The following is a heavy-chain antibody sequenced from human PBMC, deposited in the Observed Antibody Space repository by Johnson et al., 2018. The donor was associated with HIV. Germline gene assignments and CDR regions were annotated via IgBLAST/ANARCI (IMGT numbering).Heavy chain of an antibody. Sequence: VQLVESGGGLVQPGGSLRLSCAASGFTVSSYYMSWVRQAPGKGLEWVSVLFRGDSTYYADSVKGRFTISRDNSKNTLYLQMNSLRAEDTAVYYCARACRDGYTCDVFDIWGQGTMVTVSS. CDR1: GFTVSSYY. CDR2: LFRGDST. D-gene: IGHD5-24*01. CDR3: ARACRDGYTCDVFDI. J-gene: IGHJ3*02. V-gene: IGHV3-66*01.